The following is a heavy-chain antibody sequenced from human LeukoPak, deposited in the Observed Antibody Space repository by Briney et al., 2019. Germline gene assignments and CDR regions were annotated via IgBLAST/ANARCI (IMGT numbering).Heavy chain of an antibody. CDR2: IKEDGNEK. Sequence: GGSLRLSCAASGFTLNIYWMSGVRQAPGKGPDGVANIKEDGNEKYYVDSVRGRFTISRDNAKNSLFLQMNSLRAEDTAVYYCARVNAGDFYYGSGSYYSHFGYWGQGILVTVSS. CDR3: ARVNAGDFYYGSGSYYSHFGY. CDR1: GFTLNIYW. J-gene: IGHJ4*02. V-gene: IGHV3-7*01. D-gene: IGHD3-10*01.